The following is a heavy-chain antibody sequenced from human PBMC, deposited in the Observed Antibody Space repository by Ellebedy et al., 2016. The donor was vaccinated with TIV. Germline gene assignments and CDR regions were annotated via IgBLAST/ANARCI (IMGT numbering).Heavy chain of an antibody. Sequence: GESLKISXAASGFTFSTYDMHWVRQAPGKGLEWVASIGTAGDTYYPNSVKGRFTISRENAKNSLYLQMNSLRGGDTAVYYCAREGWLVLDGLYYYYGMDVWGQGTTVTVSS. CDR1: GFTFSTYD. J-gene: IGHJ6*02. D-gene: IGHD6-19*01. CDR3: AREGWLVLDGLYYYYGMDV. CDR2: IGTAGDT. V-gene: IGHV3-13*01.